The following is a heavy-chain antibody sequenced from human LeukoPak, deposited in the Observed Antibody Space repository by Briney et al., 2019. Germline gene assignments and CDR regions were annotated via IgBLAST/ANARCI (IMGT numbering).Heavy chain of an antibody. Sequence: QPGRSLRLSCAASGFTFSSYGMHWVRQAPGKGLEWVAVIWYDGSNKYYADYVKGRFTISRDNSKNTLYLQMNSLRAEDTAVYYCGKDRVPGGYYDFWSGYYSDFDYWGQGTLVTVSS. V-gene: IGHV3-33*06. CDR2: IWYDGSNK. CDR1: GFTFSSYG. J-gene: IGHJ4*02. D-gene: IGHD3-3*01. CDR3: GKDRVPGGYYDFWSGYYSDFDY.